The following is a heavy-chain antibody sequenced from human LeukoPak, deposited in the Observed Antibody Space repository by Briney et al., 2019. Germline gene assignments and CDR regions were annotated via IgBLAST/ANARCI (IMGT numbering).Heavy chain of an antibody. CDR1: GFTFSSFA. V-gene: IGHV3-23*01. Sequence: PGGSLRLSCAASGFTFSSFAMHWVRQAPGKGLEWVSGITGSGSPTYYAESVKGRFTISRDNSKNTLHLQMNSLRAEDTAIYYCAKVHRATMISPDAFDSWGQGTLVTVSS. J-gene: IGHJ3*02. CDR2: ITGSGSPT. D-gene: IGHD5-24*01. CDR3: AKVHRATMISPDAFDS.